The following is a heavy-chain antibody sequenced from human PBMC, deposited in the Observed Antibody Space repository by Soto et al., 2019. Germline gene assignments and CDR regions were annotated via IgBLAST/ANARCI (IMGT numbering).Heavy chain of an antibody. Sequence: PSETLSLTCTVSGGSISSSSYYWGWIRQPPGKGLEWIGSIYYSGSTYYNPSLKSRVTISVDTSKNQFSLKLSSVTAADTAVYYCARVLNYGDYYYYGMDVWGQGTTVTVS. CDR3: ARVLNYGDYYYYGMDV. V-gene: IGHV4-39*01. CDR1: GGSISSSSYY. D-gene: IGHD4-17*01. J-gene: IGHJ6*02. CDR2: IYYSGST.